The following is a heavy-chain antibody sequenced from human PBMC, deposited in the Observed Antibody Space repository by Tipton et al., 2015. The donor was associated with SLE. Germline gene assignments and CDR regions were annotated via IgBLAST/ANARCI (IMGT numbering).Heavy chain of an antibody. CDR1: GFTFSSYG. D-gene: IGHD1-7*01. CDR2: IRYDGSNK. CDR3: AKDSLGTKGYFDY. Sequence: SLRLSCAAPGFTFSSYGMHWVRQAPGKGLEWVAFIRYDGSNKYYADSVKGRFTISRDNSKNTLDLQMNSLRAEDTAVYYCAKDSLGTKGYFDYWGQGTLVTVSS. V-gene: IGHV3-30*02. J-gene: IGHJ4*02.